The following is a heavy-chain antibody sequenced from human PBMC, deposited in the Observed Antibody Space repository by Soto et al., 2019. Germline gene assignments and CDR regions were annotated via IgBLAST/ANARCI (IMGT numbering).Heavy chain of an antibody. V-gene: IGHV3-53*01. CDR1: GFTVTTNY. D-gene: IGHD6-19*01. CDR2: IYNGDKT. Sequence: PGGSLRLSCSASGFTVTTNYMTWVRQAPGKGLELVSVIYNGDKTYYADSVKGRFTISRDSSKNMLFLQMNSLRADDTALYYCASEEPRSGWYYYGMDVWGQGTTVTVSS. CDR3: ASEEPRSGWYYYGMDV. J-gene: IGHJ6*02.